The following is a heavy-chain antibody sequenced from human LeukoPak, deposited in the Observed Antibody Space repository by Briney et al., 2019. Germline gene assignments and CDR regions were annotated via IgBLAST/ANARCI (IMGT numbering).Heavy chain of an antibody. Sequence: SETLSLTCTVSGGSISSSSYYWGWIRQPPGKGLEWIGSIYYSGSTYYNPSLKSRVTISVDTSKNQFSLKLSSVTAADTAVYYCARRGIVGATSDGAFDIWGQGTIVTVSS. CDR2: IYYSGST. CDR1: GGSISSSSYY. V-gene: IGHV4-39*01. CDR3: ARRGIVGATSDGAFDI. J-gene: IGHJ3*02. D-gene: IGHD1-26*01.